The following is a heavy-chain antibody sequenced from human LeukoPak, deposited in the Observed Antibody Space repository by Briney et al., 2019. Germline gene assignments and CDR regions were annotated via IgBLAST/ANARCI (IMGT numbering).Heavy chain of an antibody. Sequence: ASVKVSCKASGYTFTSRGFSRGRQAPGQGLEWMGWINADSGNTNYAQKLQGRVTLTTDTSTNTVYMELRSLRSDDTAVYYCARDEVSGGWYNHWGEGTLVTVSS. CDR1: GYTFTSRG. CDR2: INADSGNT. J-gene: IGHJ4*02. V-gene: IGHV1-18*04. D-gene: IGHD6-19*01. CDR3: ARDEVSGGWYNH.